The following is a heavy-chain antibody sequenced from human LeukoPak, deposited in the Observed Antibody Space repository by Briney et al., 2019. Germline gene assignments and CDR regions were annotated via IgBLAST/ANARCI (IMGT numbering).Heavy chain of an antibody. Sequence: ASVKVSCKASGYTFTSYDINWVRQATGQGLEWMGWMNHNCGDTGYVQKFQGRVTMTRSTSISTAYMELSSLRSEDTAIYYCARGGFGSGSHFDYWGQGTLVTVSS. D-gene: IGHD3-10*01. V-gene: IGHV1-8*01. CDR1: GYTFTSYD. CDR3: ARGGFGSGSHFDY. J-gene: IGHJ4*02. CDR2: MNHNCGDT.